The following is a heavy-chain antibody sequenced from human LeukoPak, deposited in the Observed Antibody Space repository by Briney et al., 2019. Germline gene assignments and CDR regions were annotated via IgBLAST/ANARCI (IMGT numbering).Heavy chain of an antibody. CDR1: GYTFTSYD. D-gene: IGHD3-22*01. V-gene: IGHV1-2*06. Sequence: ASVKVSCTASGYTFTSYDINWVRQAPGQGLDWMGRINPNNGGTNYAQKFQGRVTMTRDMSMSTAYMELSRLRSDDTAVYYCAGEDNSSGYRPFDIWGQGTMVTVPS. CDR2: INPNNGGT. CDR3: AGEDNSSGYRPFDI. J-gene: IGHJ3*02.